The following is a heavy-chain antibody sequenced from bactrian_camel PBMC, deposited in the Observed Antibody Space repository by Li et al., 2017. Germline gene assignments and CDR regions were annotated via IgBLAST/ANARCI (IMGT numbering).Heavy chain of an antibody. CDR2: IATDGRT. CDR1: GYLDGTYC. Sequence: HVQLVESGGGSVQPGGSLRLSCVASGYLDGTYCAGWFRQVPGKEREGIAIIATDGRTSYADSVKGRFSISRDNAKNTVNLQMNSLKPEDTAMYYCNMVLHKSWLRRTCDDSSWGLGTQVTVS. CDR3: NMVLHKSWLRRTCDDSS. J-gene: IGHJ4*01. V-gene: IGHV3S53*01. D-gene: IGHD1*01.